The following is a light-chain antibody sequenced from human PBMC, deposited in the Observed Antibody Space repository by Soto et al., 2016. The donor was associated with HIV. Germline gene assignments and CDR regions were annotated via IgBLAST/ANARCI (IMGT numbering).Light chain of an antibody. V-gene: IGKV1-9*01. CDR2: AAS. CDR1: HDISSY. CDR3: QELNSYPRVT. Sequence: GDRVTITCRASHDISSYLAWYQQKPGRAPKLLIYAASTLQSGVPSRFSGSGSGTKFTLTISSLQPDDFATYYCQELNSYPRVTFGPGTKVDIK. J-gene: IGKJ3*01.